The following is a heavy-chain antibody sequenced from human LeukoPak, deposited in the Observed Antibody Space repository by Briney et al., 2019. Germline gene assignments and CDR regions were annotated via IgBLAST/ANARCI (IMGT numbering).Heavy chain of an antibody. Sequence: GGSLRLSCAASGFTFSNYWIYWVRQAPGKGLVWVSRINSDGSSTRYADSVKGRFTISRGNAKNTLYLQMNSLRAEDTAVYYCARTLAARRGFDYWGQGTLVTVSS. J-gene: IGHJ4*02. D-gene: IGHD6-6*01. CDR1: GFTFSNYW. V-gene: IGHV3-74*01. CDR3: ARTLAARRGFDY. CDR2: INSDGSST.